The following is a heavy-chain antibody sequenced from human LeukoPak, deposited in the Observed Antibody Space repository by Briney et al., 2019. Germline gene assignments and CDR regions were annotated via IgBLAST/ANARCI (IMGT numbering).Heavy chain of an antibody. J-gene: IGHJ5*02. CDR2: IYTSGST. D-gene: IGHD6-13*01. Sequence: PSETLSLTCTVSGGSLSSGSYYWSWIRQPAGKGLEWIGRIYTSGSTNYNPSLKSRVTISVDTSKNQFSLKLSSVTAADTAVYYCARERMGSSWFSWGQGTLVTVPS. CDR3: ARERMGSSWFS. CDR1: GGSLSSGSYY. V-gene: IGHV4-61*02.